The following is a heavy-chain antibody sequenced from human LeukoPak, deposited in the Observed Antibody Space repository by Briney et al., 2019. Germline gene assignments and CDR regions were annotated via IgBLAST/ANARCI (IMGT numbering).Heavy chain of an antibody. J-gene: IGHJ4*02. Sequence: GGSLRLSCAASGFTFSSYAMSWVRQAPGKGLEWVSSISSSSSNIYYADSVKGRFTISRDNAKNSLYLQMNSLRAEDTAVYYCARAQYYDSSGDPYYFDYWGQGTLVTVSS. D-gene: IGHD3-22*01. CDR3: ARAQYYDSSGDPYYFDY. V-gene: IGHV3-21*01. CDR2: ISSSSSNI. CDR1: GFTFSSYA.